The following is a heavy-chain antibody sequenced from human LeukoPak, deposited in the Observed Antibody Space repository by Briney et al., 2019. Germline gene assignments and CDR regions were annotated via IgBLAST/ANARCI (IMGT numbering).Heavy chain of an antibody. CDR2: ISGSGGST. J-gene: IGHJ6*04. V-gene: IGHV3-23*01. D-gene: IGHD3-10*02. CDR3: AELGITMIGGV. CDR1: GFTFSSYA. Sequence: PGGSLRLSCAASGFTFSSYAMSWVRQAPGKGLEWVSAISGSGGSTYYADSVKGRFTISRDNAKNSLYLQMNSLRAEDMAVYYCAELGITMIGGVWGKGTTVTISS.